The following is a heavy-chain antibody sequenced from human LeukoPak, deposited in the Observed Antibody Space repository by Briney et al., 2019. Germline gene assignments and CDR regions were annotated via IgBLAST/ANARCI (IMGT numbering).Heavy chain of an antibody. CDR3: ARDVFPRDYDFWSGYPTVGWFDP. V-gene: IGHV4-34*01. Sequence: PSETLSLTCAVYGGSFSGYYRSWIRQPPGKGLEWIGEINHSGSTNYNPSLKSRVTISVDTSKNQFSLKLSSVTAADTAAYYCARDVFPRDYDFWSGYPTVGWFDPWGQGTLVTVSS. D-gene: IGHD3-3*01. CDR1: GGSFSGYY. J-gene: IGHJ5*02. CDR2: INHSGST.